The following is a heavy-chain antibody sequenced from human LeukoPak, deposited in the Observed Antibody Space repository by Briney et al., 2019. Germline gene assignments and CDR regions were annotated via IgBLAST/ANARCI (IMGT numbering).Heavy chain of an antibody. V-gene: IGHV4-38-2*02. Sequence: QSSETLSLTCTVSGYSISSGYYWGWIRQPPGKGLEWIGSIYHSGSTYYNPSLKSRVTISVDTSKNQFSLKLSSVTAADTAVYYCARVTGRDAFDIWGQGTTVTVSS. CDR1: GYSISSGYY. CDR2: IYHSGST. J-gene: IGHJ3*02. CDR3: ARVTGRDAFDI.